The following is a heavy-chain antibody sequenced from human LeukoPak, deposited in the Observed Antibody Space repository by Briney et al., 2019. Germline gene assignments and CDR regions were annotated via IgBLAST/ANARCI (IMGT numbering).Heavy chain of an antibody. CDR1: GFTFSSYA. D-gene: IGHD1-26*01. Sequence: GGSLRLSCAASGFTFSSYALSWVRQSPGKGLEWVSSIGFRVGDTLYADSVMGRFTISRDDSKNNLYLQMNSLRADDTAVYFCAKRSRSGTFYFDYWGQGTLVTVSS. CDR2: IGFRVGDT. CDR3: AKRSRSGTFYFDY. J-gene: IGHJ4*02. V-gene: IGHV3-23*01.